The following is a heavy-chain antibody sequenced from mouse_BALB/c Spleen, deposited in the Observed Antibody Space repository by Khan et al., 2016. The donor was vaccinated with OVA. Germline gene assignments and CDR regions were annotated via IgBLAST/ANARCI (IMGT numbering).Heavy chain of an antibody. D-gene: IGHD2-1*01. CDR2: ISSDGDYT. CDR3: ASSADGNFAY. J-gene: IGHJ3*01. Sequence: EVELVESGGGLVKPGGSLKLSCAASGFTFSTYAMSWVRQTPEKRLEWVATISSDGDYTYYPDNVTGRFTISRDNAKNTLYLQMSSLRSEDTAMYYCASSADGNFAYWGQGTLVTVSA. V-gene: IGHV5-9-3*01. CDR1: GFTFSTYA.